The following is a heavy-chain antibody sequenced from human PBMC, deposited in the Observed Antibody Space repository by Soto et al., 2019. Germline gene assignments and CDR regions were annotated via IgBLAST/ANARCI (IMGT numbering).Heavy chain of an antibody. CDR2: ISYDGRTK. D-gene: IGHD6-19*01. Sequence: QVQLVESGGGVVQPGRSLRLSCAASGFTFSNYGMHWVRQAPGKGLEWVAVISYDGRTKYYADSVKGRFTISRDNSMNTLYLQMNSLRAEDTAVYYCENDQWLIRQNLDYWGQGNLVTVSS. J-gene: IGHJ4*02. CDR3: ENDQWLIRQNLDY. V-gene: IGHV3-30*18. CDR1: GFTFSNYG.